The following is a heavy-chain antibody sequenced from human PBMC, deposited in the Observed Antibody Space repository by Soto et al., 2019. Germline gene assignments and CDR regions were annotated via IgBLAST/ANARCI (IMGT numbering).Heavy chain of an antibody. D-gene: IGHD6-19*01. V-gene: IGHV3-48*02. CDR2: VSSSSSTI. Sequence: GGSLRLSCAASGFTFSSYSMNWVRQAPGKGLEWVSYVSSSSSTIYYADSVKGRFTISRDNAKNSLYLQMNSLRDEDTAVYYCARTPRDSSGSYFGMDVWGQGTTVTVSS. CDR1: GFTFSSYS. J-gene: IGHJ6*02. CDR3: ARTPRDSSGSYFGMDV.